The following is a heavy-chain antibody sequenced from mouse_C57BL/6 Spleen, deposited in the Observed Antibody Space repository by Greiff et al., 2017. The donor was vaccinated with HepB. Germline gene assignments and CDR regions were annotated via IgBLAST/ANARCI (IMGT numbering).Heavy chain of an antibody. CDR3: ARKGTGIYFDY. CDR1: GFTFSDYY. D-gene: IGHD4-1*01. V-gene: IGHV5-16*01. J-gene: IGHJ2*01. Sequence: EVNVVESEGGLVQPGSSMKLSCTASGFTFSDYYMAWVRQVPGKGLEWVANINYDGSSTYYLDSLKSRFIISRDNAKNILYLQMSSLKSEDTATYYCARKGTGIYFDYWGQGTTLTVSS. CDR2: INYDGSST.